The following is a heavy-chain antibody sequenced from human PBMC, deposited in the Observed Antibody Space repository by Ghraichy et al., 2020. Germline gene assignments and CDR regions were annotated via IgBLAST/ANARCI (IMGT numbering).Heavy chain of an antibody. Sequence: GESLNISCKGSGYSFTSYWIGWVRQMPGKGLEWMGIIYPGDSDTRYSPSFQGQVTISADKSISTAYLQWSSLKASDTAMYYCARSVIAVAGPPYWYFDLWGRGTLVTVSS. CDR3: ARSVIAVAGPPYWYFDL. J-gene: IGHJ2*01. V-gene: IGHV5-51*01. D-gene: IGHD6-19*01. CDR1: GYSFTSYW. CDR2: IYPGDSDT.